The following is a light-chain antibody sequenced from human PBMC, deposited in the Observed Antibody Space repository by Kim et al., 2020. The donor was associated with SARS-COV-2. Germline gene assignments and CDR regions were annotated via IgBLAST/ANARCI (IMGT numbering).Light chain of an antibody. CDR3: QQYINCTPVT. J-gene: IGKJ4*02. CDR1: QSVSSN. Sequence: EIVMTQSPATLSVSPGERATLSCRASQSVSSNLAWYQQKPGQAPRLLIYGASTRATGIPARFSGSGSGTEFTLTISSLQAEDFAVYYCQQYINCTPVTFGGGTKVDIK. CDR2: GAS. V-gene: IGKV3-15*01.